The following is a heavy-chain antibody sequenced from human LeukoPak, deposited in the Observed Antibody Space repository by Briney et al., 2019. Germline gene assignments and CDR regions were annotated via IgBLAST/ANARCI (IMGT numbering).Heavy chain of an antibody. CDR1: GFTFSTSA. J-gene: IGHJ4*02. Sequence: GGSLRLSCAASGFTFSTSAMTWVRQAPGKGLEWVSAISGGSGYIYFADSVKGRFTISRDNSKNTLYLQMNSLRAEDTAVYYCAKGCSGPNCYDYWGQGTLVTVSS. D-gene: IGHD2-15*01. CDR3: AKGCSGPNCYDY. V-gene: IGHV3-23*01. CDR2: ISGGSGYI.